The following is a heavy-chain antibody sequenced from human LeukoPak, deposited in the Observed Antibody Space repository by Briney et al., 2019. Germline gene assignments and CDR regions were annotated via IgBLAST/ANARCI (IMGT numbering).Heavy chain of an antibody. Sequence: SETLSLTCTVSGGSISSGDYYWSWIRQPPGKGLEWIGYIYYSGSTYYNPSLKSRVTISVDTSKNRFSLKLSSVTAADTAVYYCARDPCSSTSCYAGNYYYYYGMDVWGQGTTVTVSS. V-gene: IGHV4-30-4*02. J-gene: IGHJ6*02. CDR3: ARDPCSSTSCYAGNYYYYYGMDV. CDR2: IYYSGST. CDR1: GGSISSGDYY. D-gene: IGHD2-2*01.